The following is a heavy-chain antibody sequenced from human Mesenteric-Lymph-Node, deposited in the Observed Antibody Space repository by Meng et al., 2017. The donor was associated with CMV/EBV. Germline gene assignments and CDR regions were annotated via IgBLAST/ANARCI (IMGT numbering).Heavy chain of an antibody. Sequence: GESLKISCAASGFTFSNYWMSWVRQAPGKGLEWVANIKQDGSEKYYVDSVKGRFTISRDNAKNSLYLQMNSLRAGDTAVYYCVRGVCSSTSCSVPSYYYGMDVWGQGTTVTVSS. V-gene: IGHV3-7*01. CDR2: IKQDGSEK. J-gene: IGHJ6*02. CDR3: VRGVCSSTSCSVPSYYYGMDV. CDR1: GFTFSNYW. D-gene: IGHD2-2*01.